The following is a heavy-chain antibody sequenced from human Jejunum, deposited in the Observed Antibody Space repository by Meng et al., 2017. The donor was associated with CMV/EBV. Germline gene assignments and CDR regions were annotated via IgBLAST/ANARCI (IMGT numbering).Heavy chain of an antibody. CDR1: GFPLSTSGVG. CDR3: ARTLGATGKYYFDY. D-gene: IGHD1-26*01. Sequence: GFPLSTSGVGVGWIRQPPGKALEWLALIYWNDDKRYSPSLKSRLTITKDTSKNQVVLTMTNMDPVDTATYYCARTLGATGKYYFDYWGQGTLVTVSS. CDR2: IYWNDDK. V-gene: IGHV2-5*01. J-gene: IGHJ4*02.